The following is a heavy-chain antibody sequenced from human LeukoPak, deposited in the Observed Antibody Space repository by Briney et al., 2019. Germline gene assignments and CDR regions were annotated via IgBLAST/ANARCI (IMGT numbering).Heavy chain of an antibody. Sequence: GGSLRLSCAASGFTFDDYTMHWVRQAPGKGLEWVSGISWNSGSIGYADSVKGRFTISRDNAKNSLYLQMSSLRGEDTALYYCAKDRRNDFDYWGQGTLVTVSS. CDR2: ISWNSGSI. V-gene: IGHV3-9*01. CDR1: GFTFDDYT. CDR3: AKDRRNDFDY. D-gene: IGHD1-14*01. J-gene: IGHJ4*02.